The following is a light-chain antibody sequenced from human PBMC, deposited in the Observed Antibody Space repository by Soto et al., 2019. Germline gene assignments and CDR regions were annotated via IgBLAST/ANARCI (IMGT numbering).Light chain of an antibody. Sequence: DIQMTQSPSSLSASVGDRVTITCRASESISRHLNWYQQKPGKAPNLLIYAASTLQNGVPSRFSGSGSGTDFTLTNSSLQPEDFATYYCQQSYSTLSLSFGQGTQLEIK. CDR2: AAS. J-gene: IGKJ5*01. CDR1: ESISRH. CDR3: QQSYSTLSLS. V-gene: IGKV1-39*01.